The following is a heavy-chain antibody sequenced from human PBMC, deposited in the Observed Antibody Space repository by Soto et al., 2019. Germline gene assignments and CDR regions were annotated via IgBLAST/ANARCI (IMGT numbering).Heavy chain of an antibody. D-gene: IGHD3-22*01. CDR3: AKPHYNAPYYYDSSGYYYFDY. Sequence: PEGSLRLSCAASGFTFSSYGMHWVRQAPGKGLEWVAVISYDGSNKYYADSVKGRFTISRDNSKNTLYLQMNSLRAEDTAVYYCAKPHYNAPYYYDSSGYYYFDYWGQGTLVTVSS. CDR2: ISYDGSNK. J-gene: IGHJ4*02. CDR1: GFTFSSYG. V-gene: IGHV3-30*18.